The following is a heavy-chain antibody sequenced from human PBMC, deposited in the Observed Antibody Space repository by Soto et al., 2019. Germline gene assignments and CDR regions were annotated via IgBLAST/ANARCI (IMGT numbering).Heavy chain of an antibody. CDR2: INPNSGGT. Sequence: ASVKVSCKASGYTFTGYYMHWVRQAPGQGLEWMGWINPNSGGTNYAQKFQGRVTMTRDTSISTAYMELSRLRFDDTAVYYCARGGRDGYNAAFTSDFDYWGQGTLVTVSS. J-gene: IGHJ4*02. CDR1: GYTFTGYY. V-gene: IGHV1-2*02. CDR3: ARGGRDGYNAAFTSDFDY. D-gene: IGHD5-12*01.